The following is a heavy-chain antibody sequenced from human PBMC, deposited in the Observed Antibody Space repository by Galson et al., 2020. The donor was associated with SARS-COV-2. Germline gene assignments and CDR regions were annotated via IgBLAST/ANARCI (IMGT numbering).Heavy chain of an antibody. D-gene: IGHD3-22*01. Sequence: GESLKISCAASGFTVSSNYMSWVRQAPGKGLEWVSVIYSGGSTYYADSVKGRFTISRDNSKNTLYLQMNSLRAEDTAVYYCAREASRGSSGYYYVVRWYFDLWGRGTLVTVSS. CDR1: GFTVSSNY. J-gene: IGHJ2*01. V-gene: IGHV3-53*01. CDR2: IYSGGST. CDR3: AREASRGSSGYYYVVRWYFDL.